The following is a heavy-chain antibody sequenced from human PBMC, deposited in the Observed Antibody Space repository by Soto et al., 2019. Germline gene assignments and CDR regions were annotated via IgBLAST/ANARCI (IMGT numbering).Heavy chain of an antibody. CDR2: IYHSGST. Sequence: SETLSLTCAVSGGSISSDGYSWSWIRQPPGKGLEWIGYIYHSGSTYYNPSLKSRVTISVDRSKNQFSLKLSSVTAADTAVYYCASSHAGAHITAAVHWGQGTLVTVSS. CDR1: GGSISSDGYS. D-gene: IGHD6-13*01. CDR3: ASSHAGAHITAAVH. J-gene: IGHJ4*02. V-gene: IGHV4-30-2*01.